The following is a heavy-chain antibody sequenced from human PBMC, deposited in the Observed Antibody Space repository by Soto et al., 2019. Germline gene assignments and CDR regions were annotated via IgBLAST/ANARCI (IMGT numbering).Heavy chain of an antibody. Sequence: PGGSLRLSCGASGFAFRSHWMSWVRQAPGKGLEWVANINQDGSQKYYVDSVRGRFTISRDNAENSLYLQMNSLRDEDTAVYYCARDSGGYYDSSGYYYWGQGTLVTVSS. CDR2: INQDGSQK. V-gene: IGHV3-7*01. CDR3: ARDSGGYYDSSGYYY. D-gene: IGHD3-22*01. CDR1: GFAFRSHW. J-gene: IGHJ4*02.